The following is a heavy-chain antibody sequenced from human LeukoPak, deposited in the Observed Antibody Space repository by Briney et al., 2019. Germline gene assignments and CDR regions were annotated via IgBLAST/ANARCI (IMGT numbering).Heavy chain of an antibody. CDR2: ISSSADTI. CDR3: ARAGFLDALSFDY. Sequence: GGPLRLSCAASGFTFSDYYMSWIRQAPGKGLEWVSYISSSADTIYDADSVKGRFTISRDNANNSLYLQMNSLRAEDTAVYYCARAGFLDALSFDYWGQGTLVTVSS. CDR1: GFTFSDYY. V-gene: IGHV3-11*01. J-gene: IGHJ4*02. D-gene: IGHD3/OR15-3a*01.